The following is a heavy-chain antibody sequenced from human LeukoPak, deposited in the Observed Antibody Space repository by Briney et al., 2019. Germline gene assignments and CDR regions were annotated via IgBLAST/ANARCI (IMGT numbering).Heavy chain of an antibody. CDR2: IRYSGSNK. CDR1: GFTFSSYG. V-gene: IGHV3-30*02. D-gene: IGHD4-17*01. J-gene: IGHJ4*02. Sequence: GGSLRLSXSASGFTFSSYGMHWVRQAPGKGLEWVTFIRYSGSNKYYADSVKGRFTIPRDNSKNTLYLQMNSLRAEDTAVYYCAKTTVSHYFDYWGQGTLVTVSS. CDR3: AKTTVSHYFDY.